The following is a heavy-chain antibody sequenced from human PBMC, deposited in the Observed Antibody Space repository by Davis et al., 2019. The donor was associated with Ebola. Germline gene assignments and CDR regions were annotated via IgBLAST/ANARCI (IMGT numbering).Heavy chain of an antibody. CDR1: VITFSSFA. Sequence: LTCADSVITFSSFAITWVRQAPGKGLELVSVFYIGGSTYYADSVRDRFTISRDTSKNTVYLQMIGLRAEDTAVYYCARGDGYNYWGDWGQGTLVTVSS. CDR2: FYIGGST. V-gene: IGHV3-66*01. D-gene: IGHD5-24*01. CDR3: ARGDGYNYWGD. J-gene: IGHJ4*02.